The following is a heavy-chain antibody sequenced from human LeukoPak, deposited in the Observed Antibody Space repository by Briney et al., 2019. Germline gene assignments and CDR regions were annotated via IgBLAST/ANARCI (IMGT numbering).Heavy chain of an antibody. D-gene: IGHD3-10*01. CDR3: ARAIVRGVITVGY. Sequence: GASVKVSCKASGYTFTGYYMHWVRQAPGQGLEWMGWINPNSGGTNYAQKFQGRVTMTRDTSISTAYMELSRLRYDDTAVYFCARAIVRGVITVGYWGQGTLVTVSS. J-gene: IGHJ4*02. CDR2: INPNSGGT. V-gene: IGHV1-2*02. CDR1: GYTFTGYY.